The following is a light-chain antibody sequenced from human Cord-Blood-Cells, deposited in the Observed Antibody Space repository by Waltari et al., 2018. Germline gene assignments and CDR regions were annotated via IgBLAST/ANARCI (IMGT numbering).Light chain of an antibody. Sequence: EIVLTQSPATLSLSPGDRATLSCRASQSVSSYLAWYQHKPGHAPRLLIYDASNRATGIPARFSGSGSGTDFTLTISSLEPEDFAVYYCQQRSNWPPVTFGGGTKVEIK. CDR2: DAS. CDR1: QSVSSY. J-gene: IGKJ4*01. V-gene: IGKV3-11*01. CDR3: QQRSNWPPVT.